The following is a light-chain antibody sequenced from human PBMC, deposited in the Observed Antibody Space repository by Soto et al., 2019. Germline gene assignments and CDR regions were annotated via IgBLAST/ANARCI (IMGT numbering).Light chain of an antibody. CDR3: QQYGSSPT. CDR2: GAS. CDR1: QSVSSSY. J-gene: IGKJ2*01. Sequence: EIVLTQSPGTLSLPPGERATLSCRASQSVSSSYLAWYQQKPGQAPGLLIYGASSRATGIPDRFSGSGSGTDFTLTISRLEPEDFAVYYCQQYGSSPTFGQGTKLEIK. V-gene: IGKV3-20*01.